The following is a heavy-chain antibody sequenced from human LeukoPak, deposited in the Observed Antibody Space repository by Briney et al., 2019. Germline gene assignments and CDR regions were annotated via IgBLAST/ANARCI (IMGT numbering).Heavy chain of an antibody. J-gene: IGHJ3*02. CDR1: GFTFSDYY. CDR2: IRSKAYGGTT. Sequence: GGSLRLSCAASGFTFSDYYMSWVRQAPGKGLEWVGFIRSKAYGGTTEYAASVKGRFTISRDDSKSIAYLQMNSLKTEDTAVYYCTRADSGSYYGGDAFDIWGQGTMVTVSS. V-gene: IGHV3-49*04. D-gene: IGHD1-26*01. CDR3: TRADSGSYYGGDAFDI.